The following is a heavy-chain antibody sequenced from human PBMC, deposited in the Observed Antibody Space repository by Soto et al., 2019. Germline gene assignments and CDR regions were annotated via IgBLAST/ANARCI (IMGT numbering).Heavy chain of an antibody. Sequence: QVQLQQWGAGLLKTSETRSLTCAVYGGSFSGYYWSWIRQPPGKGLEWIGEINHSGSTNYNPSLKSRVTISVDTSKNQFSLKLSSVTAADTAVYYCAREYGDYGVIDYWGQGTLVTVSS. V-gene: IGHV4-34*01. J-gene: IGHJ4*02. D-gene: IGHD4-17*01. CDR3: AREYGDYGVIDY. CDR2: INHSGST. CDR1: GGSFSGYY.